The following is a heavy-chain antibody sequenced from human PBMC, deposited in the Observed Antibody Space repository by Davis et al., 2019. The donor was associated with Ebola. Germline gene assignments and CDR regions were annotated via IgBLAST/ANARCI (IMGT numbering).Heavy chain of an antibody. Sequence: HSQTLSLTCAISGDSVPSAGWNWIRHSPSRGLEWLGRTYYSSKWYNDYAVSVKSRININPDTSKNQFSLQLNSVTPEDTAVYYCARGWLRSAFDQWGQGTLVTVSS. CDR1: GDSVPSAG. V-gene: IGHV6-1*01. CDR2: TYYSSKWYN. J-gene: IGHJ4*02. CDR3: ARGWLRSAFDQ. D-gene: IGHD5-12*01.